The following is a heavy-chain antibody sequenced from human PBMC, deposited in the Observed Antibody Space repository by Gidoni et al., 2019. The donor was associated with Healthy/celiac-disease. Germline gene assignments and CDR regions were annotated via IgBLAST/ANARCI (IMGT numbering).Heavy chain of an antibody. CDR2: INHSGST. Sequence: QVQLQQWGAGLLKPSETLSLTCAVYGWSFSGYYWSWIRQPPGKGLEWIGEINHSGSTNYNPALKSRVTISVDTSKNQFSLKLSAVTAADTAVYYCARSRLVSSGYYPFDYWGQGTLVTVSS. V-gene: IGHV4-34*01. CDR1: GWSFSGYY. J-gene: IGHJ4*02. D-gene: IGHD3-22*01. CDR3: ARSRLVSSGYYPFDY.